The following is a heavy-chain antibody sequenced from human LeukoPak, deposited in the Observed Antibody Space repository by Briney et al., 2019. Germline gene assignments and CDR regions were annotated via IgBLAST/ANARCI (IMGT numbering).Heavy chain of an antibody. CDR2: IYSGGST. CDR1: GFTVSSNY. CDR3: ARDIGSSASY. D-gene: IGHD1-26*01. J-gene: IGHJ4*02. V-gene: IGHV3-53*01. Sequence: PGGSLRLSCAASGFTVSSNYMSWVRQAPGKGLEWVSVIYSGGSTYYADSVKGRFTFSRNNSKNTLYLQMNSLRAEDTAVYYCARDIGSSASYWGQGTLVTVSS.